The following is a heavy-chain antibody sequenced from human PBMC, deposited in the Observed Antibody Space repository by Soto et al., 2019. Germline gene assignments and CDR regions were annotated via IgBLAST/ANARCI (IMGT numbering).Heavy chain of an antibody. CDR2: IYYSGST. CDR3: ARDSVRYCRDGVCYQGYYYFAMDV. Sequence: SETLSLTCTVSGGSISSYYWSWIRQPPGKGLEWIGYIYYSGSTNYNPSLKSRVTISVDTSKNQFSLKLSSVTAADTATYYCARDSVRYCRDGVCYQGYYYFAMDVWGQGTTVTVSS. J-gene: IGHJ6*02. D-gene: IGHD2-8*01. V-gene: IGHV4-59*01. CDR1: GGSISSYY.